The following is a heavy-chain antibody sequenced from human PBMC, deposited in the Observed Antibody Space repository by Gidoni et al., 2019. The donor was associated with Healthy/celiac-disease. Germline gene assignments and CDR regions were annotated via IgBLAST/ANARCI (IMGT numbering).Heavy chain of an antibody. D-gene: IGHD3-22*01. CDR3: ASGNYDPRNYYFDY. J-gene: IGHJ4*02. CDR2: INHSGST. V-gene: IGHV4-34*01. Sequence: QVQLQPWGAGLLTHSENLSLTCAVYGGSFSGYYWGWIRQPPGKGLAWIGEINHSGSTNNNPSLKSRVTISVDTSKNQFSLKLSSVTAADTAVYYCASGNYDPRNYYFDYWGQGTLVTVSS. CDR1: GGSFSGYY.